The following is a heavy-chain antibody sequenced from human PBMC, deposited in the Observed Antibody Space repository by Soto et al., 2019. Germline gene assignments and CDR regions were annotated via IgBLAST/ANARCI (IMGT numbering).Heavy chain of an antibody. CDR3: ARGYYEAFDI. V-gene: IGHV4-34*01. J-gene: IGHJ3*02. CDR1: GGSFSGYY. Sequence: QVQLQQWGAGLLKPSETLSLTCAVYGGSFSGYYWSWIRQPPGKGLEWIGEINHSGSTNYNPSLKSRVTISVDTSKNQFSLKLSSVTAADTAVYYCARGYYEAFDIWGQGTIVTVSS. D-gene: IGHD3-3*01. CDR2: INHSGST.